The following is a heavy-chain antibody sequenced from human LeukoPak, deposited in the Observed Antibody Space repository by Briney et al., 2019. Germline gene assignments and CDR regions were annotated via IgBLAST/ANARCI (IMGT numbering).Heavy chain of an antibody. V-gene: IGHV1-2*02. CDR3: ARDLGYYDSSGYMGGNFDY. Sequence: ASVKVSCKASGYTFTGYYMHWVRQAPGQGLEWMGWINPNSGGTNYAQKFQGRVTMTRDTSISTAYMELSRLRSDDTAVYYCARDLGYYDSSGYMGGNFDYWGQGTLVTVSS. CDR2: INPNSGGT. J-gene: IGHJ4*02. CDR1: GYTFTGYY. D-gene: IGHD3-22*01.